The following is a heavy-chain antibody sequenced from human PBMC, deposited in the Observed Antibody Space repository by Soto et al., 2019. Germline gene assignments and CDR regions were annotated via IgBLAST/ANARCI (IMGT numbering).Heavy chain of an antibody. CDR2: FDPEDGET. J-gene: IGHJ3*02. CDR3: ATGKKILLLWFGEVDI. V-gene: IGHV1-24*01. D-gene: IGHD3-10*01. Sequence: ASVKVSCKVSGYTLTELSMHWVRQAPGKGLERMGGFDPEDGETIYAQKFQGRVTMTEDTSTDTAYMELSSLRSEDTAVYYCATGKKILLLWFGEVDIWGQGTMVTVSS. CDR1: GYTLTELS.